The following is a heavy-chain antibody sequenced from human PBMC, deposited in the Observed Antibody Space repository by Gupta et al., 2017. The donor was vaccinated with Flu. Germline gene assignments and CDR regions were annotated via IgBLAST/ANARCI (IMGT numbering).Heavy chain of an antibody. V-gene: IGHV4-34*01. Sequence: QVQLQQWGAGLLKPSETLSLTCAVYGGSFSGYYWSWIRQPPGKGLEWIGEINHSGSTNYNPSLKSRVTISVDTSKNQFSLKLSSVTAADTAVYYCAREGHSSSRYAWFDPWGQGTLVTVSS. CDR3: AREGHSSSRYAWFDP. CDR2: INHSGST. D-gene: IGHD6-13*01. J-gene: IGHJ5*02. CDR1: GGSFSGYY.